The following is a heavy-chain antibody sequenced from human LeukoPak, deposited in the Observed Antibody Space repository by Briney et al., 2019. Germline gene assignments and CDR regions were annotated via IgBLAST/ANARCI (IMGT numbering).Heavy chain of an antibody. CDR1: GFTFSSYG. D-gene: IGHD2-15*01. Sequence: PGGSLRLSCAASGFTFSSYGMHWVRQAPGKGLEWVAFIRYDGSNKYYADSMKGRFTISRDNAKNSLYLQMNSLRAEDTAVYYCARDGGCTGGSCYRRFDYWGQGTLVTVSS. V-gene: IGHV3-30*02. J-gene: IGHJ4*02. CDR3: ARDGGCTGGSCYRRFDY. CDR2: IRYDGSNK.